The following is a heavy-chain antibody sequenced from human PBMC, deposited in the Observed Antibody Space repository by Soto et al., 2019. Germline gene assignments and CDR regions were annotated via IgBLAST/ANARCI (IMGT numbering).Heavy chain of an antibody. V-gene: IGHV3-33*01. J-gene: IGHJ4*02. Sequence: LRLSCAASGFTFSCFGMHWVRQAPGKGLEWVAIIWYDGSDKYYADSVKGRFTISRDNSKNTLYLQMNSLRAEDTAVYHCAFGNLSYYFDYWGKGTPVTVSS. D-gene: IGHD3-16*01. CDR2: IWYDGSDK. CDR3: AFGNLSYYFDY. CDR1: GFTFSCFG.